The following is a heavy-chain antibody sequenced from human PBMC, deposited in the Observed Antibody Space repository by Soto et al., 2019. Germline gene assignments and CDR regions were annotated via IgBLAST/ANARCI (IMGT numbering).Heavy chain of an antibody. Sequence: SXKISFKASGYPXTGYHMHLVRQAPGQGLEWMGWSNHNSGGKNYAQKSQGWVTMTSDTSISTAYMELSRLRYNDTAVYYCAREKQLVRDYYYYGMDVWGQGSTGTVSS. CDR3: AREKQLVRDYYYYGMDV. V-gene: IGHV1-2*04. D-gene: IGHD6-6*01. CDR2: SNHNSGGK. CDR1: GYPXTGYH. J-gene: IGHJ6*02.